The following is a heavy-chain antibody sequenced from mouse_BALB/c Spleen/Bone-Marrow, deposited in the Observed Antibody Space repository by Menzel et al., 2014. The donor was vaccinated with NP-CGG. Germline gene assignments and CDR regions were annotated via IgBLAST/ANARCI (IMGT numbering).Heavy chain of an antibody. CDR3: VREGGNFPWFAY. V-gene: IGHV1S137*01. J-gene: IGHJ3*01. D-gene: IGHD2-1*01. Sequence: VKLQESGAKLVRPGVSVKISCKGSGYTFTDYAMHWVKQSHAKSLEWIGVISTYYGDASYNQKFKGKATMTVDKSSSTAYMELARLTSEDSAIYYCVREGGNFPWFAYWGQGTLVTVSA. CDR1: GYTFTDYA. CDR2: ISTYYGDA.